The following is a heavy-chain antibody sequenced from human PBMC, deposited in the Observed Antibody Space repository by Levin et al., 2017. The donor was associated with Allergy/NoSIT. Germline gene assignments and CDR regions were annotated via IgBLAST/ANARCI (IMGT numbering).Heavy chain of an antibody. CDR3: AVPRAVTTVLDFDL. CDR1: GFTVSSSY. CDR2: LYSGGSA. D-gene: IGHD4-17*01. Sequence: HAGGSLRLSCAASGFTVSSSYMSWVRQAPGKGLEWVSVLYSGGSAYYADSVKGRFTISRDNSKNTLYLQMNSLRAEDTAVYYCAVPRAVTTVLDFDLWGRGTLVTVSS. J-gene: IGHJ2*01. V-gene: IGHV3-53*01.